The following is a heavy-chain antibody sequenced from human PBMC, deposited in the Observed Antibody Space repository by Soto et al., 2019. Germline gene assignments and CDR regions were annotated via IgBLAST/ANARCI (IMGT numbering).Heavy chain of an antibody. Sequence: GGSLRLSCAASGFTFSSYAMHWVRQAPGKGLEWVAVISYDGSNKYYADSVKGRFTISRDNSKNTLYLQMNSLRAEDTAVYYCARDPQWELSNYYYGMDVWGQGTTVTVSS. CDR1: GFTFSSYA. CDR2: ISYDGSNK. J-gene: IGHJ6*02. D-gene: IGHD1-26*01. V-gene: IGHV3-30-3*01. CDR3: ARDPQWELSNYYYGMDV.